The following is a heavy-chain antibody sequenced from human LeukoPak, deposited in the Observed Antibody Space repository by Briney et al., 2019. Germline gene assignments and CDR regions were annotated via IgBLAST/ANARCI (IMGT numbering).Heavy chain of an antibody. D-gene: IGHD3-16*01. J-gene: IGHJ4*02. CDR3: ARDPGGRRSQAGHFDY. CDR1: GYTFTSFG. V-gene: IGHV1-18*04. CDR2: IGAYNGDT. Sequence: GASVKVSCKPSGYTFTSFGISWVRQAPGQGLEWMGWIGAYNGDTNYAQKFQGRVTMTRDTSTGTAYMELRSLRSDDTAVYYCARDPGGRRSQAGHFDYWGQGTLVTVSS.